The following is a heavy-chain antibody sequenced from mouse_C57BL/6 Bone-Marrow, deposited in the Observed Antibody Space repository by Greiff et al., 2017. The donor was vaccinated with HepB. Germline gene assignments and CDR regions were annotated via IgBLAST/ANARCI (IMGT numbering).Heavy chain of an antibody. D-gene: IGHD1-3*01. CDR1: GYTFTSYW. CDR3: ARSTYRRAMDY. Sequence: QVQLQQPGAELVRPGSSVKLSCKASGYTFTSYWMHWVKQRPIQGLEWIGNIDPSDSETHYNQKFKDKATLTVDKSSSTAYMQLSSLTSEDSAVYDCARSTYRRAMDYWGQGTSVTVSS. CDR2: IDPSDSET. V-gene: IGHV1-52*01. J-gene: IGHJ4*01.